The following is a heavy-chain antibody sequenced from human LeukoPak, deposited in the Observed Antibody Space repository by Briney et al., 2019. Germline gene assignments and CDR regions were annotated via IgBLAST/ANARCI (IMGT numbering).Heavy chain of an antibody. V-gene: IGHV3-53*01. CDR3: ASGRNILTGYYTADY. Sequence: GGSLRLSCAASGFTVSSNYMSWVRQAPGKGLEWVSVIYSGGSTYYADSVTGRFTISRDNSKNTLYLQMNSLRAEDTAVYYCASGRNILTGYYTADYWGQGTLVTVSS. CDR2: IYSGGST. CDR1: GFTVSSNY. J-gene: IGHJ4*02. D-gene: IGHD3-9*01.